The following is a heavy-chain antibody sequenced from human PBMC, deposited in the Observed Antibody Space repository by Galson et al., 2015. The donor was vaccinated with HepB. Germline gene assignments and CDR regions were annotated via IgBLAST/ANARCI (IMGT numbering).Heavy chain of an antibody. CDR1: GYSFTSYW. Sequence: QSGAEVKKPGESLKISCKGSGYSFTSYWIGWVRQMPGKGLEWMGIIYPGDSDTRYSPSFQGQVTISADKSISTAYLQWSSLKASDTAMYYCARPIGINYDSSGYFEGDYWGQGTLVTVSS. D-gene: IGHD3-22*01. CDR2: IYPGDSDT. J-gene: IGHJ4*02. V-gene: IGHV5-51*03. CDR3: ARPIGINYDSSGYFEGDY.